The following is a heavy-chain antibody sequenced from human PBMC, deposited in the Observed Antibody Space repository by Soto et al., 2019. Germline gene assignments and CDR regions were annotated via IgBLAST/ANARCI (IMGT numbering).Heavy chain of an antibody. D-gene: IGHD3-3*01. CDR1: GFTFGDYA. V-gene: IGHV3-49*03. CDR2: IRSKAYGGTT. CDR3: TLPPFYDFWSGYRYYYYMDV. Sequence: PGGSLRLSCTASGFTFGDYAMSWFRQAPGKGLEWVGFIRSKAYGGTTEYAASVKGRFTISRDDSKSIAYLQMNSLKTEDTAVYYCTLPPFYDFWSGYRYYYYMDVWGKGTTVTVSS. J-gene: IGHJ6*03.